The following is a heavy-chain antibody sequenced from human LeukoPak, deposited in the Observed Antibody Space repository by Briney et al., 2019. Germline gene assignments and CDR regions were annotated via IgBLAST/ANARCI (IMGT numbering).Heavy chain of an antibody. Sequence: ASVRVSCKASGYTFSDYYMFWVRQAPGQGLECMGWINPKTGGTTYAQKLQGRVTMTTDTSTSTAYMELRSLRSDDTAVYYCARVNSPYYYDSSGYAFDYWGQGTLVTVSS. J-gene: IGHJ4*02. CDR3: ARVNSPYYYDSSGYAFDY. CDR2: INPKTGGT. V-gene: IGHV1-2*02. D-gene: IGHD3-22*01. CDR1: GYTFSDYY.